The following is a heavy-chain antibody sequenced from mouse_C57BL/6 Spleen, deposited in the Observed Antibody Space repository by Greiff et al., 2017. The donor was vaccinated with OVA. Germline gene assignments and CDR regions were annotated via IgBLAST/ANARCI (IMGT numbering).Heavy chain of an antibody. CDR2: INPGSGGT. D-gene: IGHD4-1*01. CDR3: ARGSNWEYFDY. J-gene: IGHJ2*01. CDR1: GYAFTNYL. V-gene: IGHV1-54*01. Sequence: QVQLQQSGAELVRPGTSVKVSCKASGYAFTNYLIEWVKQRPGQGLEWIGVINPGSGGTNYNEKFKGKATLTADKSSSTAYMQLSSLTSEDSAVYFCARGSNWEYFDYWGQGTTLTVSS.